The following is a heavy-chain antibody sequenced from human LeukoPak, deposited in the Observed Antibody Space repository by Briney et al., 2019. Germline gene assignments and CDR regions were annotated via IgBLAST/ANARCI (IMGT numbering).Heavy chain of an antibody. V-gene: IGHV3-74*01. CDR3: VSFYETY. J-gene: IGHJ4*02. CDR1: GNYW. Sequence: GGSLRLSCAAPGNYWMHWVRQAPGKGLVWVSHVNSDGSWTSYADSVKGRFTISKDNAKNTVYLQMNSLRAEDTAVYYCVSFYETYWGRGTLVTVSS. CDR2: VNSDGSWT. D-gene: IGHD2/OR15-2a*01.